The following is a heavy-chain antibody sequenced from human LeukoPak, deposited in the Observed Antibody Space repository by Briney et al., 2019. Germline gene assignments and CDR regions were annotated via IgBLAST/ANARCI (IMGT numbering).Heavy chain of an antibody. CDR2: IFYTGST. V-gene: IGHV4-59*08. D-gene: IGHD6-13*01. Sequence: SETLSLTCTVSGGSIGTYYWSWIRQPPGKGLEWIAYIFYTGSTDYNPSLRSRITMSVDTSKNQFSLRLTSVTAADTAVYYCARQNPAVGGQGLDYWGQGILVTVFS. J-gene: IGHJ4*02. CDR1: GGSIGTYY. CDR3: ARQNPAVGGQGLDY.